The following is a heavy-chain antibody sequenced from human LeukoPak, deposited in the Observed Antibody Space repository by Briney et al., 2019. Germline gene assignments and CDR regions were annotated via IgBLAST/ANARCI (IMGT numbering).Heavy chain of an antibody. J-gene: IGHJ4*02. CDR2: FDPEDGET. D-gene: IGHD3-16*01. CDR3: ATDGIMITFGGVPFNY. CDR1: GYTLTELS. V-gene: IGHV1-24*01. Sequence: AASVKVSCKVSGYTLTELSMHWVRQAPGKGLEWMGGFDPEDGETIYAQKFQGRVTMIEDTSTDTAYMELSSLRSEDTAVYYCATDGIMITFGGVPFNYWGQGTLVTVSS.